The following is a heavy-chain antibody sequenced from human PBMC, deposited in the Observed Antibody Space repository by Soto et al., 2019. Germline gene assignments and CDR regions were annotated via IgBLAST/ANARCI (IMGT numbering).Heavy chain of an antibody. CDR2: IVVGSGHT. Sequence: QMQLVQSGPEVKKPGTSVKVSCKASGFTFTSSAMQWVRQARGQRLEWIGWIVVGSGHTNYAQKFQERVTITRDMSXXTDYLELSSLRSEDTAVYYCAADSRYCSGGNCEDYWGQGTLVTVSS. CDR1: GFTFTSSA. J-gene: IGHJ4*02. D-gene: IGHD2-15*01. V-gene: IGHV1-58*02. CDR3: AADSRYCSGGNCEDY.